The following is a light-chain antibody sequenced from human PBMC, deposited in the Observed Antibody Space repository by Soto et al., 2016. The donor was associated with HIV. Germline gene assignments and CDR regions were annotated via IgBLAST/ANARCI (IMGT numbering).Light chain of an antibody. J-gene: IGLJ3*02. CDR2: KDS. CDR1: NVGSKS. Sequence: SYELTQPPSLSVAPRKTARITCGGNNVGSKSVQWYQQKPGQAPMLVIYKDSERPSGIPERFSGSSSGTTVTLTISGAQVEDEADYYCYSAADNNWVFGGGTKLTVL. V-gene: IGLV3-27*01. CDR3: YSAADNNWV.